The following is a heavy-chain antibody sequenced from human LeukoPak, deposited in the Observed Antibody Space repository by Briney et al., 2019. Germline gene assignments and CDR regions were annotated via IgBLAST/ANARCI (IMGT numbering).Heavy chain of an antibody. CDR3: AKQLGYCSDGSCYFPY. Sequence: ASVKVSCKASGYTFISYDINWVRQATGQGLEWMGWMSPNSGNTGYAQKFQGRVTITADESTSTAYMELSSLRSEDTAVYYCAKQLGYCSDGSCYFPYWGQGTLVTVSS. CDR2: MSPNSGNT. J-gene: IGHJ4*02. D-gene: IGHD2-15*01. CDR1: GYTFISYD. V-gene: IGHV1-8*01.